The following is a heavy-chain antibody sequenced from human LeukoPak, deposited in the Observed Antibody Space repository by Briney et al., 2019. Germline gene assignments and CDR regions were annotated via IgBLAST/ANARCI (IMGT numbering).Heavy chain of an antibody. CDR2: INHSGST. Sequence: PSETLSLTCGVYGGSFSGYYWSWIRQPPGKGLEWIGEINHSGSTNYNPSLKSRVTISVDKSKNQFSLKLSSVTAADTAVYYCARGSYDILTGRPTDAFDIWGQGTMVTVSS. CDR1: GGSFSGYY. J-gene: IGHJ3*02. V-gene: IGHV4-34*01. CDR3: ARGSYDILTGRPTDAFDI. D-gene: IGHD3-9*01.